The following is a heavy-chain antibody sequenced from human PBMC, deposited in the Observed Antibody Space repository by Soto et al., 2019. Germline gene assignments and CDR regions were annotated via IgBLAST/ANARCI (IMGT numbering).Heavy chain of an antibody. J-gene: IGHJ4*02. V-gene: IGHV4-34*01. CDR1: GGSFSGYY. CDR3: ACDNISSLFDY. CDR2: INHSGST. D-gene: IGHD2-2*01. Sequence: SETLSLTCAVYGGSFSGYYWTWIRQPPGTGLEWIGEINHSGSTNYNPSLKSRVTISVDTSKNQFSLKLTSVTAADTAVYYCACDNISSLFDYWGQGTLVTVSS.